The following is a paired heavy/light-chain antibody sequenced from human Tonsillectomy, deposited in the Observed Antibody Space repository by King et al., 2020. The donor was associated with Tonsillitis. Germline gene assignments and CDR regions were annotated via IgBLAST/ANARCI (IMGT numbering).Heavy chain of an antibody. CDR3: ARSTAAAGIGF. V-gene: IGHV4-39*01. Sequence: QLQMQESGPGLVKPSETLSLTCNVSGDSLTIGYYYWGWIRQPPGKGLEWIGTVSYSGSTHYNPSLKSRVTISVHTSKNQFSLTVNSVTATDTAVYYCARSTAAAGIGFWGQGTLVTVSS. D-gene: IGHD6-13*01. CDR1: GDSLTIGYYY. CDR2: VSYSGST. J-gene: IGHJ4*02.
Light chain of an antibody. CDR3: QQYYSTPFT. J-gene: IGKJ3*01. Sequence: DIVMTQSPDSLAVSLGDRATINCKSSQRILFSSNNKNYLAWYQQKPGQPPKLLIYRASTRESGVPDRFSGSGSGTDFTLTISSLQAEDVAVYYCQQYYSTPFTFGPGTKVEIK. V-gene: IGKV4-1*01. CDR1: QRILFSSNNKNY. CDR2: RAS.